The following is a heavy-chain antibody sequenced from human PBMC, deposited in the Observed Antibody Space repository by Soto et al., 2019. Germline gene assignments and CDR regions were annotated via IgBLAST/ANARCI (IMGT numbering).Heavy chain of an antibody. D-gene: IGHD5-12*01. V-gene: IGHV5-51*01. CDR3: ARHGGPNEMWLRSIPDY. CDR2: IYPGDSST. Sequence: GESLKISCPGSGYSFTSFWIGWVRQMPGKGLEWMGIIYPGDSSTKYSPSFQGQVTISVDKSINTAYLHWSSLKASDTAMYYCARHGGPNEMWLRSIPDYWGRGTLVTVSS. CDR1: GYSFTSFW. J-gene: IGHJ4*02.